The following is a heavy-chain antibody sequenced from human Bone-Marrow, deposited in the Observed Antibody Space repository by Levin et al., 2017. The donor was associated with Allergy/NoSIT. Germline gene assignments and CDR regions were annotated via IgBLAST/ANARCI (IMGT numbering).Heavy chain of an antibody. Sequence: GSLRLSCAVYGGSFSGYYWTWIRQPPGKGLEWIGEINHGGGSTYNSSLKSRVIVSVDTSKNQFSLKLSSVTAADTAVYDWARCIHFLDKKYYYYYYYMDVWGKGTTVTVPS. V-gene: IGHV4-34*01. J-gene: IGHJ6*03. CDR3: ARCIHFLDKKYYYYYYYMDV. CDR1: GGSFSGYY. D-gene: IGHD3/OR15-3a*01. CDR2: INHGGGS.